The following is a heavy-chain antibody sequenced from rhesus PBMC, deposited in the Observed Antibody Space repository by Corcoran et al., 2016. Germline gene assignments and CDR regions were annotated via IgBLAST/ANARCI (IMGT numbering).Heavy chain of an antibody. CDR2: IYGSGGGT. D-gene: IGHD1-20*01. CDR1: GGSISDDYY. Sequence: QVQLQESGPGLVKPSETLSLTCAVSGGSISDDYYWSWIRQPPGKGLEWIGYIYGSGGGTKYNPSRKNRVTISIDSSKNQFSLKLSSVTAADTAVYYCAREGAGTALFFDWGQGVLVTVSS. V-gene: IGHV4-106*01. CDR3: AREGAGTALFFD. J-gene: IGHJ4*01.